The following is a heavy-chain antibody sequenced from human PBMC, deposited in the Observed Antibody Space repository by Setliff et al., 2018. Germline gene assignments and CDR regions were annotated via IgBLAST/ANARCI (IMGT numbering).Heavy chain of an antibody. J-gene: IGHJ4*02. CDR2: IHYTGNT. CDR1: GGSINSGSYF. Sequence: KPSETLSLTCTVSGGSINSGSYFWGWIRQPPGKGLEWIGRIHYTGNTYYNASLKSRVTISVDTAQNQFSLSLSSVTAADTAVYYCARTGTYRYFGYWGQGTLVTVSS. D-gene: IGHD1-1*01. CDR3: ARTGTYRYFGY. V-gene: IGHV4-39*01.